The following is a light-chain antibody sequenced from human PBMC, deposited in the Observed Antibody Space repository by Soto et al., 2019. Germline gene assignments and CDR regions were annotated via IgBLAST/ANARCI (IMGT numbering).Light chain of an antibody. CDR2: TND. V-gene: IGLV1-44*01. J-gene: IGLJ1*01. CDR3: AVWDDRLNGHV. CDR1: SSNMGSNT. Sequence: QSVLNQPTSASGTPGQRVTISCYGSSSNMGSNTVHWFQQFPGTAPRLLISTNDQRPSGVPDRFIGSNSGTSASLAISGLQFEDEADYYCAVWDDRLNGHVFGTGTKVTVL.